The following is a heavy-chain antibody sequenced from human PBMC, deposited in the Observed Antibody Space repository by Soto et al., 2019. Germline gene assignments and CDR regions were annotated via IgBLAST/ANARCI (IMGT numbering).Heavy chain of an antibody. V-gene: IGHV4-34*01. CDR2: INHSGST. CDR1: GGSFSGYY. CDR3: ARERRYGSGSWGMDV. D-gene: IGHD3-10*01. Sequence: SETQSLTCTVYGGSFSGYYWSWIRPPPGKGLEWIGEINHSGSTNYNPSLKSRVTISVDTSKNQFSLKLSSVTAADTAVYYCARERRYGSGSWGMDVWGQGTTVTVSS. J-gene: IGHJ6*02.